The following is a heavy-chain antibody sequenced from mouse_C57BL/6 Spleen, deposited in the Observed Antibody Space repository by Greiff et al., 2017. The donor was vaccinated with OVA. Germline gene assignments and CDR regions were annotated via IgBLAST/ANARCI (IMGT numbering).Heavy chain of an antibody. CDR2: IDPSDSYT. CDR3: ARGLWLRLGYYAIDY. V-gene: IGHV1-69*01. Sequence: QVQLQQPGAELVMPGASVKLSCKASGYTFTSYWMHWVKQRPGQGLEWIGEIDPSDSYTNYNQKFKGKSTLTVDKSSSTAYMQLSSLTSEDSAVYYCARGLWLRLGYYAIDYWGQGTSVTVSS. J-gene: IGHJ4*01. CDR1: GYTFTSYW. D-gene: IGHD2-2*01.